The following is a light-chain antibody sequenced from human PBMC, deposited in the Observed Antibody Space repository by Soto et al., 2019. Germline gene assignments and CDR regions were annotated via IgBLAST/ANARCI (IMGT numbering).Light chain of an antibody. J-gene: IGKJ1*01. V-gene: IGKV1-5*03. CDR1: QTISSW. Sequence: DIQMTQSPSTLSGSVGDRFSITCLASQTISSWLAWYQQKLGKAPKLLIYKASTLKSGVPSRFSGSGSGTEFTLTISSLQPDDFATYYCQHYNSYSEAFGQGTKVDIK. CDR3: QHYNSYSEA. CDR2: KAS.